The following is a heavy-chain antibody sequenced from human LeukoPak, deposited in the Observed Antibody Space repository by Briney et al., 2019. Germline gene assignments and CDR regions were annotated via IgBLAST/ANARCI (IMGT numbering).Heavy chain of an antibody. CDR3: ARDSTRTIAVAGTFDY. D-gene: IGHD6-19*01. J-gene: IGHJ4*02. CDR1: GGSFSGYY. V-gene: IGHV4-34*01. Sequence: SETLSLTCAVYGGSFSGYYWSWIRQPPGKGLEWIGEINHSGSTNYNPSLKSRVTISVDTSKNQFSLKLSSVTAADTAVYYCARDSTRTIAVAGTFDYWGQGTLVTVSS. CDR2: INHSGST.